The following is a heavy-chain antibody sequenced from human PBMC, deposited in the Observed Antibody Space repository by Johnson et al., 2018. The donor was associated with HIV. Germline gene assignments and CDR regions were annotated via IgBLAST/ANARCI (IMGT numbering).Heavy chain of an antibody. Sequence: VQLMESGGGVVQPGRSLRLSCAASGFTFSSYAMDWVRQAPGKGLEWVGRIKSKSDGVTTDYAVPVKGRFIISRDDSKNTLYLQMNSLRPEDTAVYYCAKGSGYYAAFDIWGQGTMVTVSS. CDR3: AKGSGYYAAFDI. V-gene: IGHV3-15*01. D-gene: IGHD3-22*01. CDR1: GFTFSSYA. J-gene: IGHJ3*02. CDR2: IKSKSDGVTT.